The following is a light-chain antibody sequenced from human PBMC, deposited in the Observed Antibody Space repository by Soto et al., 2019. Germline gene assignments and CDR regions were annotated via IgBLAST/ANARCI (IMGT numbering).Light chain of an antibody. CDR2: GIS. V-gene: IGKV1-27*01. CDR1: QSFSTY. J-gene: IGKJ4*01. CDR3: QKYNTAPLT. Sequence: DFQRTRSPSSLSSSVGDRVTLTCRASQSFSTYLAWYQQKPGKVPTLLISGISTLQSGVPSRFSGSGYGTEFTLTISNLQPEDVATYYCQKYNTAPLTFGGGTKVDIK.